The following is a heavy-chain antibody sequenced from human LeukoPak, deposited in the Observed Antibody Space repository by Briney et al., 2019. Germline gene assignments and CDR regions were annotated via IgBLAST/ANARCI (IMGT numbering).Heavy chain of an antibody. V-gene: IGHV3-48*04. CDR2: ISRGSHTI. CDR1: GFSFSGYS. D-gene: IGHD1-1*01. CDR3: SRETTSGY. Sequence: GGSLRLSCAASGFSFSGYSMNWVRQPPGQGLEWLSYISRGSHTIYYADSVRGRFTISRDDAKNSLYLQMNSLRAEDTGIYYCSRETTSGYWGQGTLVTVSS. J-gene: IGHJ4*02.